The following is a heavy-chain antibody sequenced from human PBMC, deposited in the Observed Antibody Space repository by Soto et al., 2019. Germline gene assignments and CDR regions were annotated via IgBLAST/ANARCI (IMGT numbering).Heavy chain of an antibody. CDR2: IKPDESEK. D-gene: IGHD4-4*01. CDR3: VRGGSNYAS. V-gene: IGHV3-7*01. CDR1: GFTFSDSW. J-gene: IGHJ5*02. Sequence: EVQLVESGGGLVQPGGSLRLSCTASGFTFSDSWMTWVRQAPGKGLEWVARIKPDESEKKYADSVKGRSSISRDNAKNSMYLQMDSLRGEDTAVYYCVRGGSNYASWGQGTLVTVSS.